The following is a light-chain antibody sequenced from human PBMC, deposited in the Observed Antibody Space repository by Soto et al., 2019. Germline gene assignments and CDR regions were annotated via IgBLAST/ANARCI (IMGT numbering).Light chain of an antibody. J-gene: IGKJ5*01. CDR2: GAS. V-gene: IGKV3-15*01. Sequence: EVVMTQSPSTLPVSPGEGVTLSCRASQGIGYTLAWYQHKPGQAPRLLIYGASTRATGIPANFSGSGSGTEFTLTISSLQSEDFAVYYCQQYNNWPPITFGQGTRLEIK. CDR1: QGIGYT. CDR3: QQYNNWPPIT.